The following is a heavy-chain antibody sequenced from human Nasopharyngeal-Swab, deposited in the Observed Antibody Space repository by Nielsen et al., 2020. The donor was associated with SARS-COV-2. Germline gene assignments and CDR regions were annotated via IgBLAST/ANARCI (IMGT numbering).Heavy chain of an antibody. Sequence: SQTLSLTCAVYGGSFSGYYWSWIRQPPGKGLEWIGEIKHSGSTNYNPSLKSRVTISVDTSKNQFSLKLSSVTAADTAVYYCARGRGVAAQNWFDPWGQGTLVTVSS. J-gene: IGHJ5*02. CDR1: GGSFSGYY. D-gene: IGHD6-6*01. V-gene: IGHV4-34*01. CDR3: ARGRGVAAQNWFDP. CDR2: IKHSGST.